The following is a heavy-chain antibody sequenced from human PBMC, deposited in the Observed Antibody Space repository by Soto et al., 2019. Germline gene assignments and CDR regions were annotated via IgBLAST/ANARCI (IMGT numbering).Heavy chain of an antibody. V-gene: IGHV3-23*01. CDR3: ARAMTKDTSMVLDSFHI. CDR2: ISGSGGST. D-gene: IGHD5-18*01. Sequence: GGSLRLSCAASGFTFSSYAMSWVRQAPGKGLECVSAISGSGGSTYYADSVKGRFTISRDNSRNTLYLQMDSLRAEDTAVYYCARAMTKDTSMVLDSFHIWGLGTKVTVSS. CDR1: GFTFSSYA. J-gene: IGHJ3*02.